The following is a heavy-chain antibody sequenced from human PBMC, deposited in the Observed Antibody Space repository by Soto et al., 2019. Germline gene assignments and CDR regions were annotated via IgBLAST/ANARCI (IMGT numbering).Heavy chain of an antibody. CDR3: ASVYGGISYDNYYYGMDV. CDR1: GGTFSSYA. J-gene: IGHJ6*02. CDR2: IIPIFGTA. D-gene: IGHD2-15*01. V-gene: IGHV1-69*13. Sequence: SVKVSCKASGGTFSSYAISWVRQAPGQGLEWMGGIIPIFGTANYAQKFQGRVTITADESTSTAYVELSSLRSEDTAVYYCASVYGGISYDNYYYGMDVWGQGTTVTVSS.